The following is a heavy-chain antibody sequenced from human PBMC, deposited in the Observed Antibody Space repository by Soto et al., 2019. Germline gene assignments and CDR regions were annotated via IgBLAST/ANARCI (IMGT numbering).Heavy chain of an antibody. CDR1: GFTFSSYS. V-gene: IGHV3-21*01. CDR2: ISSSSSYI. J-gene: IGHJ6*02. D-gene: IGHD5-12*01. CDR3: ARSEDIVATITVAGYYYGMDV. Sequence: GGSLRLSCAASGFTFSSYSMNWVRQAPGKGLEWVSSISSSSSYIYYADSVKGRFTISRDNAKNSLYLQMNSLRAEDTAVYYCARSEDIVATITVAGYYYGMDVWGQGTTVTVSS.